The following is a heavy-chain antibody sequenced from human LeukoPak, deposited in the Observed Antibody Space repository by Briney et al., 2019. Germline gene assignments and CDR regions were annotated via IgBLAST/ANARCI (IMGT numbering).Heavy chain of an antibody. J-gene: IGHJ4*02. CDR2: INTNTGNP. V-gene: IGHV7-4-1*02. CDR3: ARGGPPHD. Sequence: ASVKVSCKASGYSFTSYAMNWLRQAPGQGLEWMGSINTNTGNPTYAQGFTGRFVFSLDTSVSTAYLQISGLKADDTAVYYCARGGPPHDWGQGTLVTVSS. CDR1: GYSFTSYA.